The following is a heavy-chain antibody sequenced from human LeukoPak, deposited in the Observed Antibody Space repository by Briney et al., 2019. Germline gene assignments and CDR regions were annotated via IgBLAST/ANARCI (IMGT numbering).Heavy chain of an antibody. Sequence: SETLSLTCAVYGGSFSGYYWSWIRQPPGKGLEWIGEINHSGSTNYNPSPKSRVTISVDTSKNQFSLKLSSVTAADTAVYYCARRPKARQWLVRASYYYYYMDVWGKGTTVTISS. CDR3: ARRPKARQWLVRASYYYYYMDV. V-gene: IGHV4-34*01. J-gene: IGHJ6*03. D-gene: IGHD6-19*01. CDR2: INHSGST. CDR1: GGSFSGYY.